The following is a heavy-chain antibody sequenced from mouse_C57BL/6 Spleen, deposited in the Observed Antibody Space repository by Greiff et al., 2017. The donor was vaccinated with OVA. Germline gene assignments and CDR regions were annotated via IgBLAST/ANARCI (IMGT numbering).Heavy chain of an antibody. V-gene: IGHV1-64*01. D-gene: IGHD1-1*01. CDR2: IHPNSGST. CDR3: TTVVAHYY. CDR1: GYTFTSYW. J-gene: IGHJ2*01. Sequence: QVQLKQPGAELVKPGASVKLSCKASGYTFTSYWMHWVKQRPGQGLEWIGMIHPNSGSTNYNEKFKSTAPLTVAKSPSTAYMQLSSLTSEYSAVYYGTTVVAHYYWGQGTTLTVSS.